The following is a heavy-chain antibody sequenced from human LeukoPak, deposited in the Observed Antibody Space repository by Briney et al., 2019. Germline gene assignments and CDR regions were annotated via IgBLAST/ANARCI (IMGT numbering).Heavy chain of an antibody. D-gene: IGHD3-10*01. CDR2: TKQDGSEK. CDR3: ARDGPYAVVSGSLTYFDY. Sequence: GGSLRLSCAASGFTFSSYWMSWVRQAPGKGLEWVANTKQDGSEKYYVDSVKGRFTISRDNAKNSLYLQMNSLRAEDTAVYYCARDGPYAVVSGSLTYFDYWGQGTLVTVSS. CDR1: GFTFSSYW. V-gene: IGHV3-7*01. J-gene: IGHJ4*02.